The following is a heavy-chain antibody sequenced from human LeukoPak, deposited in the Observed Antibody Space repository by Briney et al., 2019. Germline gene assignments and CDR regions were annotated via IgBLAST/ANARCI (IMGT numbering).Heavy chain of an antibody. CDR3: ARLYARRGHDPYFDY. CDR1: GGSISSYY. D-gene: IGHD5-12*01. V-gene: IGHV4-59*08. Sequence: SETLSLTCTVSGGSISSYYWSWIRQPPGKGLEWIGYIYYSGSTNYNPSLKSRVTISIDTSKNQFSLKLSSVTAADTAVYYCARLYARRGHDPYFDYWGQGTLVTVSS. J-gene: IGHJ4*02. CDR2: IYYSGST.